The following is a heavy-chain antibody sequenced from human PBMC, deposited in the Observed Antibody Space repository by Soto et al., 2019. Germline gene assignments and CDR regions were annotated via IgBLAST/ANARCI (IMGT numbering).Heavy chain of an antibody. J-gene: IGHJ5*02. Sequence: QVQLVQSGAEVKKPGSSVKVSCKASGGTFSSYAISWVRQAPGQGLEWMGGIIPIFGTANYAQKFQGRVTITADKSTSTAHMELMSLRSEDTAVYYCARDYYGSGSHRYNWFDPWGQGTLVTVSS. CDR3: ARDYYGSGSHRYNWFDP. V-gene: IGHV1-69*06. CDR1: GGTFSSYA. CDR2: IIPIFGTA. D-gene: IGHD3-10*01.